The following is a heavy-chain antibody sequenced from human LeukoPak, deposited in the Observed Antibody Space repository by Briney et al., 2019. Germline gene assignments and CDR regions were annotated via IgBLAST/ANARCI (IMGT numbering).Heavy chain of an antibody. Sequence: PGGSLRLSCAASGFTFSDYYMSWIRQAPGKGLEWVSYISSSGSTIYYADSVKGRFTISRDNAKNSLYLQMNSLRAEDTAVYYCARESWSMAVVVICKYFDYWGQGTLVTVSS. CDR2: ISSSGSTI. CDR1: GFTFSDYY. J-gene: IGHJ4*02. D-gene: IGHD3-22*01. V-gene: IGHV3-11*04. CDR3: ARESWSMAVVVICKYFDY.